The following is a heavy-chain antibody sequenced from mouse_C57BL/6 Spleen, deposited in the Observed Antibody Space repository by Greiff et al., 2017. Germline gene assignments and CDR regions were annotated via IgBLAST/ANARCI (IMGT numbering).Heavy chain of an antibody. CDR1: GFTFSSYA. Sequence: DVMLVESGEGLVKPGGSLKLSCAASGFTFSSYAMSWVRQTPEKRLEWVAYISSGGDYIYYADTVKGRFTISRDNARNTLYLQMSSLKSEDTAMYYCTRGWLLNYAMDYWGQGTSVTVSS. D-gene: IGHD2-3*01. CDR2: ISSGGDYI. J-gene: IGHJ4*01. V-gene: IGHV5-9-1*02. CDR3: TRGWLLNYAMDY.